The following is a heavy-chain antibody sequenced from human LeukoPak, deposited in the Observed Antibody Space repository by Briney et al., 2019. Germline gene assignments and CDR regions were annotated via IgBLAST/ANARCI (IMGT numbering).Heavy chain of an antibody. D-gene: IGHD1-26*01. CDR2: ISAYNGNT. CDR1: GYTFTGYY. V-gene: IGHV1-18*04. CDR3: ARTYSGSFPSFDY. J-gene: IGHJ4*02. Sequence: GASVKVSCKASGYTFTGYYMHWVRQAPGQGLEWMGWISAYNGNTNYAQKLQGRVTMTTDTSTSTAYMELRSLRSDDTAVYYCARTYSGSFPSFDYWGQGTLVTVSS.